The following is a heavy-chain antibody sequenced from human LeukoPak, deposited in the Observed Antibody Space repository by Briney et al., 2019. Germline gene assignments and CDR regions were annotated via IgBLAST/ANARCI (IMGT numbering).Heavy chain of an antibody. CDR2: IYYSGST. D-gene: IGHD1-26*01. V-gene: IGHV4-39*01. CDR3: ARPYSGSSYYFDY. J-gene: IGHJ4*02. CDR1: GGSISSSSYY. Sequence: SETLSLSCTVSGGSISSSSYYWGWIRQPPGKGLEWIGSIYYSGSTYYNPSLKSRVTISVDTSKNQFSLKLSSVTAADTAVYYCARPYSGSSYYFDYWGQGTLVTVSS.